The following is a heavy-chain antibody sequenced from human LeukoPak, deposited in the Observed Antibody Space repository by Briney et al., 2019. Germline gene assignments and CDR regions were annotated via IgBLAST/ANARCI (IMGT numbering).Heavy chain of an antibody. CDR1: GGSISSSSYY. D-gene: IGHD2-2*01. Sequence: SETLSLTCTVSGGSISSSSYYWGWIRQPAGKGLEWIGRIYTSGYTNYNPSLKSRVTMSVDTSKNQFSLKVSSVTAADTAVYYCARHSGYCTSTSCSYYMDVWGKGTTVTISS. V-gene: IGHV4-61*02. CDR3: ARHSGYCTSTSCSYYMDV. J-gene: IGHJ6*03. CDR2: IYTSGYT.